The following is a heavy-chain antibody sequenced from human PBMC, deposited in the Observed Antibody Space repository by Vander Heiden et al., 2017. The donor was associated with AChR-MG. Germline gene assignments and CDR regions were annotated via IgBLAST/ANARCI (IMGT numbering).Heavy chain of an antibody. V-gene: IGHV3-9*01. CDR1: GFTFDDYA. CDR2: ISWNSGSI. CDR3: AKAVCVCPPVD. Sequence: EVQLVESGGGSVQPGRSLRLSCAASGFTFDDYAMHWVRQAPGKGLEWVSGISWNSGSIGYADSVKGRFTISRDNAKNSLYLQMNSLRAEDTALYYCAKAVCVCPPVDWGLGTLVTVSS. J-gene: IGHJ4*02. D-gene: IGHD2-2*01.